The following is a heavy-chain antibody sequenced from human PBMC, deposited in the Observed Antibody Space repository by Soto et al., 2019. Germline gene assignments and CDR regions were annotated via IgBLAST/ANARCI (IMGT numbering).Heavy chain of an antibody. J-gene: IGHJ6*02. CDR2: TYYRSKWYN. V-gene: IGHV6-1*01. Sequence: SQTLSLTCAISGDSVSSNSAAWNWIRQSPSRGLEWLGRTYYRSKWYNDYAVFVKSRITINPDTSKNQFSLQLNSVTPEDTAVYYCARSTAPLNYYGMDVWGQGTSVTVSS. CDR3: ARSTAPLNYYGMDV. D-gene: IGHD2-21*02. CDR1: GDSVSSNSAA.